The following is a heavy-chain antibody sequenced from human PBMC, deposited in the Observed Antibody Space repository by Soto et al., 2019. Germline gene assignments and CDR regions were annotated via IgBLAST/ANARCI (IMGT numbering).Heavy chain of an antibody. D-gene: IGHD6-13*01. V-gene: IGHV5-51*01. J-gene: IGHJ6*02. CDR1: GYSFTSYW. CDR2: MCAGASDP. Sequence: ISITGSGYSFTSYWIGWVRQMPGKGLAWMGIMCAGASDPRYGPSFQGQLTISADKSISTAYLQWSSLKASDTAMCYCARGQQMVEYIYGMDVWGQGTMVTVSS. CDR3: ARGQQMVEYIYGMDV.